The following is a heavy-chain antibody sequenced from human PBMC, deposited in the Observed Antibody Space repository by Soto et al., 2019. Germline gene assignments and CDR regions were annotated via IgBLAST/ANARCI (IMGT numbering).Heavy chain of an antibody. CDR1: GYSFAGYW. J-gene: IGHJ6*02. V-gene: IGHV5-10-1*01. Sequence: GESLKISCKGSGYSFAGYWITWVRQKPGKGLEWMGRIDPSDSQTYYSPSFRGHVTISVTKSITTVFLQWSSPRASDTAMYYCARHAGADFGVVITYYYGMDVWGQGTTVTVSS. CDR3: ARHAGADFGVVITYYYGMDV. D-gene: IGHD3-3*01. CDR2: IDPSDSQT.